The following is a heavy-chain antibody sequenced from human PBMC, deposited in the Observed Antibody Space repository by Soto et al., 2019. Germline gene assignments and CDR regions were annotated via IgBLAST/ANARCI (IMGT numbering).Heavy chain of an antibody. CDR3: AKLVGATTGNDY. J-gene: IGHJ4*02. D-gene: IGHD1-26*01. V-gene: IGHV3-30*18. CDR2: ISYDGSNK. CDR1: GFTFSSYG. Sequence: QVQLVESGGGVVQPGRSLRLSCAASGFTFSSYGMHWVRQAPGQGLEWVAVISYDGSNKYYADSVKGRFTISRDNSKNTLYLQMNSLRAEDTAVYYCAKLVGATTGNDYWGQGTLVTVSS.